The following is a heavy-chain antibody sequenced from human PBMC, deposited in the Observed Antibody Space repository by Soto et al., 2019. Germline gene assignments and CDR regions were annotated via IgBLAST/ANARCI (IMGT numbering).Heavy chain of an antibody. V-gene: IGHV1-2*02. Sequence: ASVKVSCKASGYIFTGYHIHWVRQAPGRGLEWMGWINPNSGDTEYAQNFQGRVTMTRDTSFNLVYMEMSGLMSDDTAVYYCARDARGTRGFDEMGIWGQESTVTVSS. CDR3: ARDARGTRGFDEMGI. D-gene: IGHD3-9*01. CDR2: INPNSGDT. CDR1: GYIFTGYH. J-gene: IGHJ6*02.